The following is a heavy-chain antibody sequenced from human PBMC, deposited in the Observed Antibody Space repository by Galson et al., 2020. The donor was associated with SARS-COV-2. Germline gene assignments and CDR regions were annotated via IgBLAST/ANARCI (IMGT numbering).Heavy chain of an antibody. V-gene: IGHV4-30-2*01. Sequence: SQTLSLTCAVSGTSISGGSYSWNWIRQPPGTGLEWIGYISHSGGTDYNPSLKSRVTISGDRSKNQFSLRLSSVTAADAAVYFCARLHYGEYAPEAFDIWGPGTRVTVAS. D-gene: IGHD4-17*01. CDR1: GTSISGGSYS. J-gene: IGHJ3*02. CDR2: ISHSGGT. CDR3: ARLHYGEYAPEAFDI.